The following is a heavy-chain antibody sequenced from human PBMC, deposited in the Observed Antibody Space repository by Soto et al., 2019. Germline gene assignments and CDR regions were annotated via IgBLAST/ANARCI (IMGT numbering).Heavy chain of an antibody. V-gene: IGHV4-59*01. CDR2: ILYTGST. CDR1: GGSMSPYY. Sequence: QVQLQESGPGLVKPSETLSLTCIVSGGSMSPYYWSWIRQPPGQGLEWIGYILYTGSTNYNSSLRSRVTVSLDAPKNQFSLNLKYVAAADTAVYYCARGRDVYTFPFEYWGQGILVTVSS. D-gene: IGHD4-4*01. J-gene: IGHJ4*02. CDR3: ARGRDVYTFPFEY.